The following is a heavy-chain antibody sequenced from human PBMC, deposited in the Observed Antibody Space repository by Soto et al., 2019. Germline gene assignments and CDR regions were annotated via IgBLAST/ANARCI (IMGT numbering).Heavy chain of an antibody. CDR1: GFTFGNSA. V-gene: IGHV1-58*01. D-gene: IGHD2-8*01. CDR3: AEAVTMLYNKAPYACDM. Sequence: QMQLVQAGPEVKKPGTSVRVSCNASGFTFGNSAVHWVRQARGQRHEWMGWILVASGGTNYAENFEERVTIARDMSTSTAYMGLSSLSSEDTAVYFCAEAVTMLYNKAPYACDMWGQCTLVPVSS. J-gene: IGHJ3*02. CDR2: ILVASGGT.